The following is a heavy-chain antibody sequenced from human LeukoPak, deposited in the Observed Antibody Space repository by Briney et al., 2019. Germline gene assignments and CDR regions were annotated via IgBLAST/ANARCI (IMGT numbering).Heavy chain of an antibody. J-gene: IGHJ4*02. CDR1: GFTVSSNY. Sequence: GGSLRLSCAASGFTVSSNYMSWVRQAPGKGLEWVSVIYSGGSTYYADSVKGRFTISRDNSKNTLYLQMNSLRAEDTAVYYCARDRSGYYPYYFDYWGQGTLVTVSS. CDR3: ARDRSGYYPYYFDY. D-gene: IGHD3-22*01. CDR2: IYSGGST. V-gene: IGHV3-66*02.